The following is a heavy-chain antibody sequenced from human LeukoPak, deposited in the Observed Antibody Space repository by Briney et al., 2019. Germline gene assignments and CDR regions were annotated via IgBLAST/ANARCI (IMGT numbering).Heavy chain of an antibody. CDR2: ISSSSSYI. V-gene: IGHV3-21*01. Sequence: GGSLRLSCAASGFTFSSYSMNWVRKAPGKGLEWVSSISSSSSYIYYADSVKGRFTISRDNAKNSLYLQMNSLRAEDTAVYYCARAPYGDYVRYFDYWGQGTLVTVSS. J-gene: IGHJ4*02. CDR1: GFTFSSYS. CDR3: ARAPYGDYVRYFDY. D-gene: IGHD4-17*01.